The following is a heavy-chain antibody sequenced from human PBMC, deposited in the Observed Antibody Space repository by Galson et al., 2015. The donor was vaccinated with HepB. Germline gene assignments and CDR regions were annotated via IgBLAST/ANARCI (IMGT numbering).Heavy chain of an antibody. J-gene: IGHJ1*01. V-gene: IGHV3-66*01. D-gene: IGHD3-22*01. CDR3: ARDYSESSGYHAEYFHD. CDR2: IYSGGIT. Sequence: SLRLSCAASGFTVSSSYMNWVRQAPGKGLEWVSVIYSGGITYYADSVKGRFTISRDNLKNTVYLQMKSLTADDTAVYYCARDYSESSGYHAEYFHDWGQGTLVTVSS. CDR1: GFTVSSSY.